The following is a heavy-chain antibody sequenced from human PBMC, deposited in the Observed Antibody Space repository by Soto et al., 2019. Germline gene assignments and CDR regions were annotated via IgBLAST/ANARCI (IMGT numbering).Heavy chain of an antibody. D-gene: IGHD6-6*01. J-gene: IGHJ6*03. CDR1: GFTFSSYA. V-gene: IGHV3-23*01. CDR2: IRGSGGST. CDR3: AKGASIAAPFYYYYYMDV. Sequence: PGGPLRLSCAVSGFTFSSYAMCWVRQAPGKEMEWVSAIRGSGGSTYYADSVKGRFTISRDNSKNTLYLQMNSLRAEDTAVYYCAKGASIAAPFYYYYYMDVWGKGTTVTVSS.